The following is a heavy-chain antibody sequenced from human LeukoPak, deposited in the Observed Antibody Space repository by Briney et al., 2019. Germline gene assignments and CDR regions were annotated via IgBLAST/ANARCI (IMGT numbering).Heavy chain of an antibody. D-gene: IGHD2-2*01. V-gene: IGHV3-23*01. J-gene: IGHJ4*02. CDR3: ARDIVVVPAAIGSDY. CDR1: GFTFSSYA. Sequence: PGGSLRLSCAASGFTFSSYAMSWVRQAPGKGLEWVSAISGSGGGTYYADSVKGRFTISRDNSKNTLYLQMSSLRAEDTAVYYCARDIVVVPAAIGSDYWGQGTLVTVSS. CDR2: ISGSGGGT.